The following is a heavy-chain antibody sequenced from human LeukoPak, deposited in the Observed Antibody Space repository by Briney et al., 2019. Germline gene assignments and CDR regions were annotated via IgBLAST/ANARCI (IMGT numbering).Heavy chain of an antibody. CDR1: GFTFSSYA. J-gene: IGHJ5*02. D-gene: IGHD5-18*01. V-gene: IGHV3-23*01. CDR3: AKVRDLDTVLGRFDN. CDR2: ISGNGGRT. Sequence: GGSLRLSCAASGFTFSSYAMSWVRQAPGKGLEWVSVISGNGGRTYYADSVKGRFAISRDNSKNTLYLQMNSLRAEDTAVYYCAKVRDLDTVLGRFDNWGQGTLVTVSS.